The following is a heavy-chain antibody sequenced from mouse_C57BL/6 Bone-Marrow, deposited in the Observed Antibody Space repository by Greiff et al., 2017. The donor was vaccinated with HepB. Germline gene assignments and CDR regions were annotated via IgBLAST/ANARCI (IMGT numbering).Heavy chain of an antibody. CDR1: GFTFSDYY. V-gene: IGHV5-12*01. CDR3: ARQSKTRSTMVTTGAMDY. J-gene: IGHJ4*01. Sequence: EVQRVESGGGLVQPGGSLKLSCAASGFTFSDYYMYWVRQTPEKRLEWVAYISNGGGSTYYPDTVKGRFTISRDNAKNTLYLQMSRLKSEDTAMYYCARQSKTRSTMVTTGAMDYWGQGTSVTVSS. CDR2: ISNGGGST. D-gene: IGHD2-2*01.